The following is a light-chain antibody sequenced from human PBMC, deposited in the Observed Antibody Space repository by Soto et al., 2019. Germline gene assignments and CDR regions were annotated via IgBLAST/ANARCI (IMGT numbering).Light chain of an antibody. CDR3: QTWGTGIWV. J-gene: IGLJ3*02. CDR1: SGHSSYA. V-gene: IGLV4-69*01. Sequence: QSVLTQSPSASASLGASVKLTCTLSSGHSSYAIAWHQQQPEKGPRYLMKLNSDGSHSKGDGIPDRFSGSSSGAERYLNISSLQSEDEADYYCQTWGTGIWVFGGGTKLTVL. CDR2: LNSDGSH.